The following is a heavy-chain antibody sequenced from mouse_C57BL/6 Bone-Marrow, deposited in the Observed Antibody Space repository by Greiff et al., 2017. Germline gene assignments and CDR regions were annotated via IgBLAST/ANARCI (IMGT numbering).Heavy chain of an antibody. J-gene: IGHJ2*01. CDR1: GYTFTSYW. CDR2: IHPNSGST. D-gene: IGHD2-2*01. CDR3: ARCSGYDYYFDY. Sequence: VQLQQSGAELVKPGASVKLSCKASGYTFTSYWMHWVKQRPGQGLEWIGMIHPNSGSTNYNEKFKSKATLTVDKSSSTAYMQLSSLTSEDSAVYDCARCSGYDYYFDYWGQGTTLTVSS. V-gene: IGHV1-64*01.